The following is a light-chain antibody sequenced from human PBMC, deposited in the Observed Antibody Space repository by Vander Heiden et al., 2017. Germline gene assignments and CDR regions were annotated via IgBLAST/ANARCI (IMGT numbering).Light chain of an antibody. CDR3: QQIDSNLMYT. CDR1: LSISSY. V-gene: IGKV1-39*01. Sequence: IQMTQSPSSLSASVGDSVTITCRASLSISSYLHWYQQKPGKAPKLLIYAASSLQSGVPSRFSGSGYGTDFTLTISSRQPEDFAAYYCQQIDSNLMYTFGQGTKLEIK. CDR2: AAS. J-gene: IGKJ2*01.